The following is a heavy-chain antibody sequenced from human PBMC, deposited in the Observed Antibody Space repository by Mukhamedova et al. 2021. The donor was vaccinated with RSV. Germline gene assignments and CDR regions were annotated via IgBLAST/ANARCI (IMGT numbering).Heavy chain of an antibody. J-gene: IGHJ4*02. CDR2: IYPGDSDT. V-gene: IGHV5-51*01. CDR3: VRRRRFYGSGSYWDY. D-gene: IGHD3-10*01. Sequence: EYMGIIYPGDSDTRYRPSFKGQVTISADKSNRTAYLQWTTLKASDTGMYYCVRRRRFYGSGSYWDYWGQGTLVSVSS.